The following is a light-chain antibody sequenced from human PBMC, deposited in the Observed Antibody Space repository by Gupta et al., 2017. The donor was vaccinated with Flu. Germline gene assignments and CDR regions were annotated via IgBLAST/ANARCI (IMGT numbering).Light chain of an antibody. Sequence: QSALPQPPSVSGSPGQSVTLSCTGTGSDVGTDNRVSWYRQPPGTAPKLIIYEVSNRPSGVPDRFSGAKSGNTASLTISGLQGEDEADYYCSSYTTTYTFVFGTGTKVTVL. CDR1: GSDVGTDNR. J-gene: IGLJ1*01. V-gene: IGLV2-18*02. CDR3: SSYTTTYTFV. CDR2: EVS.